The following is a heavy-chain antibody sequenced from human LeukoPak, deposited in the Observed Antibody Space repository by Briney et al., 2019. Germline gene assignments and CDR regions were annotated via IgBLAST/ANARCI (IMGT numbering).Heavy chain of an antibody. V-gene: IGHV3-74*01. Sequence: GGSPRLSCAASGFTLSSYWMHWVRQAPGKGLVWVSRINPDGSSTTYADSVKGRFTMSRDNAANMLYLQMNSLRADDTAVYYCVRGIAGAANDHWGQGTLVTVSS. CDR2: INPDGSST. CDR1: GFTLSSYW. D-gene: IGHD6-19*01. CDR3: VRGIAGAANDH. J-gene: IGHJ4*02.